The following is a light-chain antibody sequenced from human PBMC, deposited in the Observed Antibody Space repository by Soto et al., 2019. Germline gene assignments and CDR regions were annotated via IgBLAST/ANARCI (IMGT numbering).Light chain of an antibody. CDR3: QQYNSYRT. Sequence: DIQMTQSPSTLSASVGDRVTITCRASQSISNWLAWHQQKPGKAPKLLIYKASSLESGVPSRFSGSGSGTEFTLTISSLQPDDFATYFCQQYNSYRTFG. CDR2: KAS. J-gene: IGKJ1*01. CDR1: QSISNW. V-gene: IGKV1-5*03.